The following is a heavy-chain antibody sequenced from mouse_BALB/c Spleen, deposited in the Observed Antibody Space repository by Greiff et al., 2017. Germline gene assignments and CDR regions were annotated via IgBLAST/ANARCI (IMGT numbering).Heavy chain of an antibody. Sequence: QVHVKQSGPELVRPWASVKMSCKASGYTFTSYWMHWVKQRPGQGLEWIGMIDPSNSETRLNQKFKDKATLNVDKSSNTAYMQLSSLTSEDSAVYYCARSPYYGSSPYYFDYWGQGTTLTVSS. CDR1: GYTFTSYW. CDR3: ARSPYYGSSPYYFDY. V-gene: IGHV1S127*01. D-gene: IGHD1-1*01. CDR2: IDPSNSET. J-gene: IGHJ2*01.